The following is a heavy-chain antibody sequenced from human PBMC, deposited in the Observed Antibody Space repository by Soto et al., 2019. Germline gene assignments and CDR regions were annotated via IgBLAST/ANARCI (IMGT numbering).Heavy chain of an antibody. D-gene: IGHD2-2*01. Sequence: SETLSLTCTVSGGSISSSSFYWGWIRQTPGKGVEWVATISYSGSTYYNPSLKSRVTMSVDTSRDQFSLKVSSVTAADTAVYYCARQRAGYCVRPTCLLATDAVGYYFAYWGQGTLVT. J-gene: IGHJ4*02. CDR3: ARQRAGYCVRPTCLLATDAVGYYFAY. V-gene: IGHV4-39*01. CDR1: GGSISSSSFY. CDR2: ISYSGST.